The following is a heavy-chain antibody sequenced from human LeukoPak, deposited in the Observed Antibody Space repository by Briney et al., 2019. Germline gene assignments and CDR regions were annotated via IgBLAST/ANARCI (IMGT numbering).Heavy chain of an antibody. V-gene: IGHV3-23*01. CDR1: GFTFSSYA. CDR3: AKVTTWLQQHNFDY. D-gene: IGHD5-24*01. J-gene: IGHJ4*02. Sequence: GRSLRLSCAASGFTFSSYAMSWVRQAPGKGLEWVSSVSGSGGSTYYADSVKGRFTISRDNSKNTLYLHMNSLRVEDTALYYCAKVTTWLQQHNFDYWGQGTLVSVSS. CDR2: VSGSGGST.